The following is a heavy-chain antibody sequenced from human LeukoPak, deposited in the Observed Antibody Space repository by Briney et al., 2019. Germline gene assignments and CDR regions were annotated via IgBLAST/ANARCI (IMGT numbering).Heavy chain of an antibody. CDR2: ISAYNGNT. D-gene: IGHD3-22*01. J-gene: IGHJ4*02. V-gene: IGHV1-18*01. Sequence: ASVKVSCKASGYTFTSYGISWVRQAPGQGLERMGWISAYNGNTNYAQKLQGRVTMTTDTSTSTAYMELRSLRSDDTAVYYCAGLPFGPYDSSGYYPATRYYFDYWGQGTLVTVSS. CDR3: AGLPFGPYDSSGYYPATRYYFDY. CDR1: GYTFTSYG.